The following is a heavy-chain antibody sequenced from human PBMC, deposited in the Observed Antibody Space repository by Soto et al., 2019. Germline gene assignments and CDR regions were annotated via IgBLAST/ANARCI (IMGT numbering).Heavy chain of an antibody. CDR1: GGPSSSGGYS. D-gene: IGHD4-4*01. CDR2: IDHRGST. V-gene: IGHV4-30-2*01. Sequence: PSETLSLTSAVSGGPSSSGGYSRRWIRQPGGQGLEWIGYIDHRGSTYYTPSLKSRVTLAVDRSKNQFSLKLSSVSAADTAVYYCARHISNVRYYYYAMDVWGQGATVTVSS. J-gene: IGHJ6*02. CDR3: ARHISNVRYYYYAMDV.